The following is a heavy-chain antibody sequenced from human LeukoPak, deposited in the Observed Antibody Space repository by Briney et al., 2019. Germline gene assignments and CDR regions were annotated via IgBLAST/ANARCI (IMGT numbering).Heavy chain of an antibody. CDR1: GYSISSGYY. J-gene: IGHJ4*02. V-gene: IGHV4-38-2*02. CDR3: ARGNWNDVVGYYFDY. Sequence: PSETLSLTCTVSGYSISSGYYWGWIRQPPGKGLEWIGSIYHSGSTYYNPSLKSRVTISVDTSKNQFSLKLSPVTAADTAVYYCARGNWNDVVGYYFDYWGQGTLVTVSS. D-gene: IGHD1-1*01. CDR2: IYHSGST.